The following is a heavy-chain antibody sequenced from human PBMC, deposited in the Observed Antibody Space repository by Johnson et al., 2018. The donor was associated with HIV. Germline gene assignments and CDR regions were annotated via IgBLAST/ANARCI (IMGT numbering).Heavy chain of an antibody. CDR2: ISGSGGST. D-gene: IGHD4-23*01. CDR1: GFTFSSYA. Sequence: QLVESGGDLVERGGSLRLSCEASGFTFSSYAMSWVRQAPGKGLEWVSAISGSGGSTYYADSVKGRFTISRDNSKNTLYLQINSLRAEDTAVYYCAREFHDYGGGDAFDIWGQGTMVTVSS. CDR3: AREFHDYGGGDAFDI. J-gene: IGHJ3*02. V-gene: IGHV3-23*04.